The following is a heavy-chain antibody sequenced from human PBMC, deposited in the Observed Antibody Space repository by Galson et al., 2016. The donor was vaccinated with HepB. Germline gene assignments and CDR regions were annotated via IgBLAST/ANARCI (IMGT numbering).Heavy chain of an antibody. J-gene: IGHJ4*02. CDR3: TRLGGYTYGHDFDY. V-gene: IGHV3-49*03. Sequence: SLRLSCATSGLTFADYAMTWFRQTPGKGLEWVSFIRSQTYGWTTDSAASVDGRFTITSNDSKSIDFLQMNSLKTEDTALYYCTRLGGYTYGHDFDYWGQGTLVTVSS. D-gene: IGHD5-18*01. CDR1: GLTFADYA. CDR2: IRSQTYGWTT.